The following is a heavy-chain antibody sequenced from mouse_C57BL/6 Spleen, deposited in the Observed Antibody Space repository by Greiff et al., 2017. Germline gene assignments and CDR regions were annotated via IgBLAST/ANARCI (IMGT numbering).Heavy chain of an antibody. D-gene: IGHD1-1*01. V-gene: IGHV1-64*01. J-gene: IGHJ2*01. CDR1: GYTFTSYW. Sequence: QVQLQQPGAALVKPGASVKLSCKASGYTFTSYWMHWVTQRPGQGLEWIGMIHPNSVSTNYNEKFKSKATLTVDKSSSTAYMQLISLTSEDSAVYDCAREDYYSSSPDYWGQGTTLTVAS. CDR3: AREDYYSSSPDY. CDR2: IHPNSVST.